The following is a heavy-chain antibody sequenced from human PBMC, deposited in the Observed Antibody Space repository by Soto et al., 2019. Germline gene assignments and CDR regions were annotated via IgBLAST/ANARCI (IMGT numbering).Heavy chain of an antibody. J-gene: IGHJ6*02. CDR3: ARDLFPRDGHNQDYYGMDV. Sequence: PSETLSLTCTVSGGSISSGGYYWSWIRQHPGKGLEWIGYIYYSGSTNYNPSLKSRVTISVDTSKNQFSLKLSSVTAADTAVYYCARDLFPRDGHNQDYYGMDVWGQGTTVTVSS. CDR1: GGSISSGGYY. CDR2: IYYSGST. V-gene: IGHV4-61*08.